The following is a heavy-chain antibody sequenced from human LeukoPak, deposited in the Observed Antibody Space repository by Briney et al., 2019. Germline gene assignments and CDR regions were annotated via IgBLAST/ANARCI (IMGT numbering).Heavy chain of an antibody. D-gene: IGHD5-12*01. J-gene: IGHJ4*02. Sequence: ASVKVSCKASGYSFTGYYMHWVRQAPGHGLEWIGGINPNSGGTDYAQKVQGRVTMPRDTSISTAYMELSRLTSDDTAVYYCAGLSGYDPYYFDYWGQGTLVAVSS. V-gene: IGHV1-2*02. CDR3: AGLSGYDPYYFDY. CDR1: GYSFTGYY. CDR2: INPNSGGT.